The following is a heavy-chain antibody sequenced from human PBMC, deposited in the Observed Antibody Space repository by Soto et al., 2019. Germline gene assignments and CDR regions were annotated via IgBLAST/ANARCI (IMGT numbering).Heavy chain of an antibody. CDR3: ARGVKVVPAAQYDY. V-gene: IGHV4-59*01. Sequence: SETLSLTCTVSGGSISSYYWSWIRQPPGKGLEWIGYIYYSGSTNYNPSLKSRVTISVDTSKNQFSLKLSSVTAADTAVYYCARGVKVVPAAQYDYWGQGTLVTVSS. J-gene: IGHJ4*02. D-gene: IGHD2-2*01. CDR2: IYYSGST. CDR1: GGSISSYY.